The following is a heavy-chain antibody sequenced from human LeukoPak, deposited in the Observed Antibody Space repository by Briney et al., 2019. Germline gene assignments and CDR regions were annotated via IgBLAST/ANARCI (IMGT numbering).Heavy chain of an antibody. V-gene: IGHV3-33*01. CDR3: ARGYDNGVHFDY. J-gene: IGHJ4*02. CDR1: GFTFSSYG. Sequence: PGGSLRLSCAASGFTFSSYGMHWVRQAPGKGLEWVAVIWYDGSNKYYADSVKGRFTISRDNSKNTLYLQMNSLRAEDTAVYYCARGYDNGVHFDYWGQGTLVTVSS. D-gene: IGHD3-9*01. CDR2: IWYDGSNK.